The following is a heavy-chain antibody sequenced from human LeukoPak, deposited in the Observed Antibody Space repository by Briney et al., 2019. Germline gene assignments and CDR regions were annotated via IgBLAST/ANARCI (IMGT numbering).Heavy chain of an antibody. D-gene: IGHD3-16*01. CDR1: GGSISSGGYS. V-gene: IGHV4-30-2*01. J-gene: IGHJ4*02. Sequence: SETLSLTCAVSGGSISSGGYSWSWIRQPPGKGLEWIGYIYHSGSTYYNPSLKSRVTISADRSKNQFSLKLSSVTAADTAVYYCARGGGDPGSPPVDYWGQGTLVTVSS. CDR3: ARGGGDPGSPPVDY. CDR2: IYHSGST.